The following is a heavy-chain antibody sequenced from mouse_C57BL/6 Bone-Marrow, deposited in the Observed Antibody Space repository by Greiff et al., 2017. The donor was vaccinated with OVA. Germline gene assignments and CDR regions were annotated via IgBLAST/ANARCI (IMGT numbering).Heavy chain of an antibody. CDR2: IYPSDSET. CDR3: ARYGSSIYWYFDV. J-gene: IGHJ1*03. Sequence: QVQLQQPGAELVRPGSSVKLSCKASGYTFTSYWMDWVKQRPGQGLEWIGNIYPSDSETHYNQKFKDKDTLTVDKSSSTAYMQLSSLTSEDSAVYYCARYGSSIYWYFDVWGTGTTVTVSS. D-gene: IGHD1-1*01. V-gene: IGHV1-61*01. CDR1: GYTFTSYW.